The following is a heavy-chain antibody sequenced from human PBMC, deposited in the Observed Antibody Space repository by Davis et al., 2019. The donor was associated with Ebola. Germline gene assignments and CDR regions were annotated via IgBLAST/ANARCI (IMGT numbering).Heavy chain of an antibody. D-gene: IGHD2-21*01. J-gene: IGHJ1*01. CDR3: ARVKVVIDAECFQH. Sequence: MPSETLSPTCTVPGGSISSYYWSWLRQPPGKRLEWIGYIYYSGSTNYNPSLQRRVTISVDTSQNQFSLKLSSVTAADTAVYYCARVKVVIDAECFQHWGQGTLVTVSS. V-gene: IGHV4-59*01. CDR1: GGSISSYY. CDR2: IYYSGST.